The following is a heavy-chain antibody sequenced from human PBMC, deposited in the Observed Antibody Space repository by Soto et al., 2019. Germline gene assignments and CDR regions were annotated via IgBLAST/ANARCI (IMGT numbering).Heavy chain of an antibody. D-gene: IGHD6-19*01. J-gene: IGHJ4*02. V-gene: IGHV3-15*01. CDR1: GFTFSNAW. CDR3: TTDVSIAVAGTVY. CDR2: IKSKTDGGTT. Sequence: GGSLRLSCAASGFTFSNAWMSWVRQAPGKGLEWVGRIKSKTDGGTTDYAAPVKGRFTISRDDSKNTLYLQMNSLKTEDTAVYYCTTDVSIAVAGTVYWGQGTLVTVSS.